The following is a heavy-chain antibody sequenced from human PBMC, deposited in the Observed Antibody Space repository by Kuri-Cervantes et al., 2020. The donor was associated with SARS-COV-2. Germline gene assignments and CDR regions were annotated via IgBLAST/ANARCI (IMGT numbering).Heavy chain of an antibody. CDR2: INPNSGGT. D-gene: IGHD2-2*01. Sequence: ASVKVSCKASGYTFTGYYMHWVRQAPGQGLEWMGWINPNSGGTNYAQKFQGWVTMTRDTSISTAYMELSRLRSDDTAVYYCARDRHPRRRYCSSTSCNGDYYYYGMDVWGQGTTVTVSS. J-gene: IGHJ6*02. CDR1: GYTFTGYY. V-gene: IGHV1-2*04. CDR3: ARDRHPRRRYCSSTSCNGDYYYYGMDV.